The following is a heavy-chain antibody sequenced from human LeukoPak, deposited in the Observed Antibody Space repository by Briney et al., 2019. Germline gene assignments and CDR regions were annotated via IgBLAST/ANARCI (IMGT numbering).Heavy chain of an antibody. CDR2: MNPNSGNT. CDR3: ARGGDYDFWSGYYPNYYYYGMDV. V-gene: IGHV1-8*01. CDR1: GYTFTSYD. D-gene: IGHD3-3*01. Sequence: ASVKVSCKASGYTFTSYDINWVRQATGQGLEWMGWMNPNSGNTGYAQKFQGRVTMTRNTSISTAYMGLSSLRSEDTAVYYCARGGDYDFWSGYYPNYYYYGMDVWGQGTTVTVSS. J-gene: IGHJ6*02.